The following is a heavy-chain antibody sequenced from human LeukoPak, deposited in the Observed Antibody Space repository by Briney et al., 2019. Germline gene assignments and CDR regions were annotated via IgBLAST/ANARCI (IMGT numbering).Heavy chain of an antibody. Sequence: GGSLRLSCAASGFTFNNYWMHWVRQAPGKGLVWVSRIDSDGSSTRYADAVKGRFTISRDNAKNTLYLQMNSLRAEDTAVYYCARGETLDYWGQGTLVTVSS. D-gene: IGHD1-26*01. V-gene: IGHV3-74*01. CDR2: IDSDGSST. CDR3: ARGETLDY. J-gene: IGHJ4*02. CDR1: GFTFNNYW.